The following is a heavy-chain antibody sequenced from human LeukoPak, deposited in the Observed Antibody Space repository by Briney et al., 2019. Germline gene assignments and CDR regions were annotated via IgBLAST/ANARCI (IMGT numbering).Heavy chain of an antibody. V-gene: IGHV1-18*01. D-gene: IGHD7-27*01. CDR1: VYTFTSYG. CDR2: ISAYNCNS. CDR3: ARDGRNWDPSIELDY. J-gene: IGHJ4*02. Sequence: GGSVKVSCKASVYTFTSYGISGVRQAPGQGLDWMGWISAYNCNSNYAQKLQGRVTMTTDTSTSTAYMELRSLRSDDTAVYYCARDGRNWDPSIELDYWGQGTLVTVSS.